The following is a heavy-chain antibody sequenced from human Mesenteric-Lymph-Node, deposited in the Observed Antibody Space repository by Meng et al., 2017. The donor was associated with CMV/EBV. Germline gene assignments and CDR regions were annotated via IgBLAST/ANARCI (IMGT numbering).Heavy chain of an antibody. CDR3: VAADKDN. J-gene: IGHJ4*02. CDR1: GFTFSDYG. Sequence: GESLKISCAASGFTFSDYGMSWVRQAPGKGLEWVSSISGSGGSTYYADSVKGRFTITRDNAKSTLYLEMNSLRTEDTAVYYCVAADKDNWGQGTLVTVSS. CDR2: ISGSGGST. V-gene: IGHV3-23*01. D-gene: IGHD6-13*01.